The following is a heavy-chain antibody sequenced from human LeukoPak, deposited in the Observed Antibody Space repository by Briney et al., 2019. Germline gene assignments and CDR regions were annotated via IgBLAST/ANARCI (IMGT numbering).Heavy chain of an antibody. CDR3: AKDLTIFGVVMTPFDY. V-gene: IGHV3-30*02. CDR1: GFTFSSYG. Sequence: GGSLRLSCAASGFTFSSYGMHWVRQAPGKGLEWVAFIRYDGSNKYYADSAKGRFTISRDNSKNTLYLQMNSLRAEDTAVYYCAKDLTIFGVVMTPFDYWGQGTLVTVSS. D-gene: IGHD3-3*01. J-gene: IGHJ4*02. CDR2: IRYDGSNK.